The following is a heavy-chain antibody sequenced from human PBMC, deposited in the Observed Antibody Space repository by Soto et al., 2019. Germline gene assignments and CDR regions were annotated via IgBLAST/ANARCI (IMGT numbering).Heavy chain of an antibody. CDR3: ARMNVDSYQFYYAMDV. CDR2: IFSDNER. D-gene: IGHD4-17*01. V-gene: IGHV2-26*01. CDR1: GFSLTTGKMG. Sequence: GARTTRVNPTQTLTLTCTASGFSLTTGKMGVSWIRQPPGKALEWLAHIFSDNERSYSTSLQGRLTISKDTSGSQVVLSMTNVDPVDTATYYCARMNVDSYQFYYAMDVWGQGTTVTVSS. J-gene: IGHJ6*02.